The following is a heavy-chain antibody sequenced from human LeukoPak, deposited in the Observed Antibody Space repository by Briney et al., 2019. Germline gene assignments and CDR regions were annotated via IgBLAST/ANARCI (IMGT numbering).Heavy chain of an antibody. D-gene: IGHD5-24*01. Sequence: GRSLRPSCAAAGFTFSVHAMNSVSLEAGKWLGSVSPITGGGERTYFADSVKGRFTMSRDNSKNTLYLQMSSLRAEDTAVYYCAKDFVARNGVYDAFDVWGQGTMVSVS. V-gene: IGHV3-23*01. CDR3: AKDFVARNGVYDAFDV. CDR2: ITGGGERT. J-gene: IGHJ3*01. CDR1: GFTFSVHA.